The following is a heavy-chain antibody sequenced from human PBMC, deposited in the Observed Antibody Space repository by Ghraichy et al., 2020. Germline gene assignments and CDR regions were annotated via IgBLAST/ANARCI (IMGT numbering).Heavy chain of an antibody. Sequence: SETLSLTCTVSGASISSYYWSWIRQPPGKGLKWIGYIYYSGSTNYNPSLKSRVTISVDTSKNQFSLKLSSVTAADTAVYYCARSPSGYDTPDYWGQGTLVTVSS. CDR2: IYYSGST. CDR1: GASISSYY. V-gene: IGHV4-59*01. CDR3: ARSPSGYDTPDY. J-gene: IGHJ4*02. D-gene: IGHD5-12*01.